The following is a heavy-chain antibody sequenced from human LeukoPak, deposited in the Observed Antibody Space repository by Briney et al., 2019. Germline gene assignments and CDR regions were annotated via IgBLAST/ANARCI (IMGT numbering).Heavy chain of an antibody. V-gene: IGHV3-48*01. CDR1: GFTFSNFG. Sequence: GGSLRLSCAASGFTFSNFGMDWVRQAPGKGLEWVSYISSSSSTIYYADSAKGRFTISRDNARNSLSLQMNSLRAEDTAVYYCAGSVFDYWGQGTLVTVSS. CDR2: ISSSSSTI. J-gene: IGHJ4*02. D-gene: IGHD5/OR15-5a*01. CDR3: AGSVFDY.